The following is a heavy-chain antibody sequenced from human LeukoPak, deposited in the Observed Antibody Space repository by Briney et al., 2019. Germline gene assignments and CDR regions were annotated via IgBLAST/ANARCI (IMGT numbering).Heavy chain of an antibody. V-gene: IGHV3-30*02. CDR2: IRYDGSNK. J-gene: IGHJ6*03. D-gene: IGHD4-23*01. CDR1: GFNFSSYW. Sequence: GGSLRLSCAASGFNFSSYWMNWVRQAPGKGLEWVAFIRYDGSNKYYADSVKGRFTISRDNSNNTLYLQMNSLRAEDTAVYYCAKGGGSSYYMDVWGKGTTVTISS. CDR3: AKGGGSSYYMDV.